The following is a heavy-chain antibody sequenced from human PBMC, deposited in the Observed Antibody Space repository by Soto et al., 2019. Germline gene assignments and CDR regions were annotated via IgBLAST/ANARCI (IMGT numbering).Heavy chain of an antibody. CDR2: IDPNSGGT. CDR1: GYTFSDYY. J-gene: IGHJ4*02. CDR3: AREPATAKPEGVDF. V-gene: IGHV1-2*02. D-gene: IGHD1-1*01. Sequence: ASVKVSCKASGYTFSDYYIHWVRQAPGQGLEWMGWIDPNSGGTKYAPKFQGGVTMTRDTSITTAYMELSRLRSGDTAVYYCAREPATAKPEGVDFWGQGTLVTVSS.